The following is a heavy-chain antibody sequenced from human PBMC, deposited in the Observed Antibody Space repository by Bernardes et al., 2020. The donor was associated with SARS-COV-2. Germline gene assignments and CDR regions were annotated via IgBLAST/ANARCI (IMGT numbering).Heavy chain of an antibody. J-gene: IGHJ6*02. CDR3: ARETEQGSRNFDV. Sequence: ASVKVSCKASGYTFTGYYLHWVRQAPGQGLEWMGWIHPNSGVTNYAQKFQGRVTMTRDTSISTAQMELSRLRSDDTAIYYCARETEQGSRNFDVWGQGTTVSVSS. V-gene: IGHV1-2*02. CDR1: GYTFTGYY. D-gene: IGHD1-1*01. CDR2: IHPNSGVT.